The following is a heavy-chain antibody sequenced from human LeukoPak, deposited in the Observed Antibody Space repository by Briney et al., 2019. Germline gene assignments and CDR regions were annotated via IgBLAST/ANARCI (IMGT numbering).Heavy chain of an antibody. CDR2: INTNTGNP. CDR1: GYTFTSYA. D-gene: IGHD3-10*01. V-gene: IGHV7-4-1*02. J-gene: IGHJ4*02. CDR3: ARASSQIWFGELLLPFPDY. Sequence: ASVKVSCKASGYTFTSYAMNWVRQVPGQGLEWMGWINTNTGNPTYAQGFTGRFVFSLDTSVSTAYLQISSLKAEDTAVYYCARASSQIWFGELLLPFPDYWGQGTLVTVSS.